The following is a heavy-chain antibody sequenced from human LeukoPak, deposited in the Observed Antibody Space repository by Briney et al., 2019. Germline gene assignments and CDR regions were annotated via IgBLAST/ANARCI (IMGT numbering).Heavy chain of an antibody. J-gene: IGHJ4*02. D-gene: IGHD1-1*01. CDR3: VRESRPGGAMGLYHNLDY. CDR2: IKEDGTEK. V-gene: IGHV3-7*01. CDR1: GFTFSDFW. Sequence: AGGSLRLSRAGSGFTFSDFWMTWVRQTPGKGLEWVANIKEDGTEKNLVDSVKGRFTISRDNTKNLLFLEMNNLRGDDTAIYYCVRESRPGGAMGLYHNLDYWGQGTLVAVSS.